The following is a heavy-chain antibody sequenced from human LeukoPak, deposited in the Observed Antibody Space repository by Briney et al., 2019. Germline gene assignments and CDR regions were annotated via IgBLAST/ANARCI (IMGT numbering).Heavy chain of an antibody. Sequence: ASVKVSCKASGYTFTGYYMHWVRQAPGQGLEWMGWINPNSGGTNYAQKFRGRVTMTRDTSISTAYMELSRLRSDDTAVYYCARDWTTRRVVTQLDYWGQGTLVTVSS. CDR1: GYTFTGYY. V-gene: IGHV1-2*02. J-gene: IGHJ4*02. CDR2: INPNSGGT. D-gene: IGHD3-22*01. CDR3: ARDWTTRRVVTQLDY.